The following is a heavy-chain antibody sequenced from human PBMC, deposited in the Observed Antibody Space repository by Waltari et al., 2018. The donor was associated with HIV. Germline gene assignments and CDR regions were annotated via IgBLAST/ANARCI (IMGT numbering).Heavy chain of an antibody. CDR2: RWYDGMNK. J-gene: IGHJ6*02. CDR1: GFTFSSSG. V-gene: IGHV3-33*01. CDR3: ARDQTGTTYGYYYYGMDV. D-gene: IGHD1-7*01. Sequence: QVQLVESGGGVVQPGRSLRLSCAASGFTFSSSGKHWVRQAPGKVLEWVSVRWYDGMNKYYADSVKGRFTISRDNSKNTLYLQMNSLRAEDTAVYYCARDQTGTTYGYYYYGMDVWGQGTTVTVSS.